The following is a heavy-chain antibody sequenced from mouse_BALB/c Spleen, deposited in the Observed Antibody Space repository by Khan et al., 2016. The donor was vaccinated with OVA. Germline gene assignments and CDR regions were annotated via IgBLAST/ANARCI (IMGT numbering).Heavy chain of an antibody. D-gene: IGHD1-1*01. V-gene: IGHV5-6*01. CDR2: VSTGGGYT. Sequence: EVELVESGGDLVKPGGSLKLSCAASGFTFSTYGMSWVRQTPDKRLEWVATVSTGGGYTYYPDSVKGRFTISRDNAKNNLYLQMSSLKSEDTAMFYCARLAYYYDSEGFAYWGQGTLVTVSA. CDR3: ARLAYYYDSEGFAY. CDR1: GFTFSTYG. J-gene: IGHJ3*01.